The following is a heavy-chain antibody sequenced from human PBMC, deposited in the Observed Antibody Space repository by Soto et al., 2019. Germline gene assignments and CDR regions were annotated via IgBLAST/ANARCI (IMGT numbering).Heavy chain of an antibody. CDR2: VKSKNDGGTT. V-gene: IGHV3-15*07. CDR3: TTDSYITSIIVRFDY. J-gene: IGHJ4*01. CDR1: GFTFSNAW. D-gene: IGHD3-22*01. Sequence: GGSLRLSCAASGFTFSNAWINWVRQAPGKGLEWVGRVKSKNDGGTTDFATPVKGRFAISRDDSKNMVYLEMNSLQTEDTAIYYCTTDSYITSIIVRFDYWGHGTLVTVSS.